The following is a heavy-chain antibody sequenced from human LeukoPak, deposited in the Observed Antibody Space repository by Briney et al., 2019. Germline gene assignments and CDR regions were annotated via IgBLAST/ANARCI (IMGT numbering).Heavy chain of an antibody. J-gene: IGHJ3*02. V-gene: IGHV1-69*06. CDR1: GYTFTGYY. D-gene: IGHD4-17*01. Sequence: SVKVSCKASGYTFTGYYMHWVRQAPGQGLEWMGGIIPIFGTANYAQKFQGRVTITADKSTSTAHMELSSLRSEDTAVYYCARARAETTDAFDIWGQGTMVTVSS. CDR2: IIPIFGTA. CDR3: ARARAETTDAFDI.